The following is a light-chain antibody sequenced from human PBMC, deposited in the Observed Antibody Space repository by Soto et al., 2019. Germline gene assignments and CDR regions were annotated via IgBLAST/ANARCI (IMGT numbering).Light chain of an antibody. Sequence: EILLTQPPGTLSLSPGERATLSCRASQSVSSRNLAWYQQKPGQAPRLLIYGASSRATGIPDRFSGSGSGTDFTLTISRLEPEDFAVYSCQQYDTSSLFGQGTRLEIK. CDR3: QQYDTSSL. J-gene: IGKJ5*01. V-gene: IGKV3-20*01. CDR1: QSVSSRN. CDR2: GAS.